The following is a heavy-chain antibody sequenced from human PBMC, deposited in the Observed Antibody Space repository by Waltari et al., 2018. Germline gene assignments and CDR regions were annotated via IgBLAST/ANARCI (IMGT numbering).Heavy chain of an antibody. V-gene: IGHV3-23*04. CDR1: GFTFSSYW. J-gene: IGHJ4*02. CDR2: ISGSGGNT. Sequence: EVQLVESGGGLVQPGGSLRLSCAASGFTFSSYWMNWVRQAAGEWLEWVSVISGSGGNTYYADSVKGRFTISRDNSKSTLSLQMNSVRADDTAVYYCARGAAYSRFDYWGQGTLVIVSS. D-gene: IGHD5-18*01. CDR3: ARGAAYSRFDY.